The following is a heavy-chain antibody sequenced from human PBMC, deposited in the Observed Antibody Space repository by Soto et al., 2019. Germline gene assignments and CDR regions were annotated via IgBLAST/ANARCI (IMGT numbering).Heavy chain of an antibody. Sequence: PGGSLRLSCTASGFTFGDYAMSWFRQAPGKGLEWVGFIRSKAYGGTTEYAASVKGRFTISRDDSKSIAYLQMNSLKTEDTAVYYCTCYGYGVHRFEHCGHGTRVTVPS. J-gene: IGHJ4*01. CDR2: IRSKAYGGTT. V-gene: IGHV3-49*03. D-gene: IGHD5-18*01. CDR3: TCYGYGVHRFEH. CDR1: GFTFGDYA.